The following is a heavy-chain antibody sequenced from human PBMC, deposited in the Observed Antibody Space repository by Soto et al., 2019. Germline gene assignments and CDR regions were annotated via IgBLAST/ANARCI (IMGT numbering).Heavy chain of an antibody. Sequence: EVQLLESGGGLVQPGGSLRLSCATSGFSFSTYDMTWVRQAPGKGLEWVSTFNGNGGGIYYADSVKGRFTISRDNSKNTLSLQMDSRRAEDTATDNCATDNSLHGFDTWGQGTMVTVSS. CDR3: ATDNSLHGFDT. J-gene: IGHJ5*02. CDR1: GFSFSTYD. CDR2: FNGNGGGI. D-gene: IGHD2-15*01. V-gene: IGHV3-23*01.